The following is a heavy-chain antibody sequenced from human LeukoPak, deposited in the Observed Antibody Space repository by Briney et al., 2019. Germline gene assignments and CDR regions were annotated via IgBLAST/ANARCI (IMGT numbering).Heavy chain of an antibody. V-gene: IGHV3-21*04. CDR3: ARDRVDTVMVTSVSSAGSTLFDL. J-gene: IGHJ2*01. CDR2: ISSSGTTI. CDR1: GFTFGSYG. D-gene: IGHD5-18*01. Sequence: GGSLRLSCAASGFTFGSYGMSWVRQAPGKGLEWVSAISSSGTTISYADSVKGRFTISRDNAKNSLYLQMNNLRAEDTAVHYCARDRVDTVMVTSVSSAGSTLFDLWGRGTLVTVSS.